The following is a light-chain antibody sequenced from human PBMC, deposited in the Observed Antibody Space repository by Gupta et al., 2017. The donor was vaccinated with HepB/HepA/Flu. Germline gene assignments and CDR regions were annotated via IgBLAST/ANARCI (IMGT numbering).Light chain of an antibody. V-gene: IGLV3-19*01. Sequence: SSELRKDHAVYVALGQTVRITCQGDSLRSYYATWYQQQPGQAPVIVSLLKNYRPSGIPDRFSGATYANTASLNSNAEHEADDADYYYTSPESRDRRLSEVFGPGTKVTVL. CDR3: TSPESRDRRLSEV. CDR1: SLRSYY. J-gene: IGLJ1*01. CDR2: LKN.